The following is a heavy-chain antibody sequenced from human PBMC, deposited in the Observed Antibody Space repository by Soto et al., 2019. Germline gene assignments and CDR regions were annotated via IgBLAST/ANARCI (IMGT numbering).Heavy chain of an antibody. D-gene: IGHD6-13*01. CDR2: IYYSGST. J-gene: IGHJ3*02. Sequence: QVQLQESGPGLVKPSQTLSLTCTVSGGSISSGDYYWSWIRQPPGKGLEWIGYIYYSGSTYYNPSLKGRVTISVDTSKTPFSLKLSSVTAADTAVYYCARDSGYSSSWYAPDAFDIWGQGTMVTVSS. CDR3: ARDSGYSSSWYAPDAFDI. V-gene: IGHV4-30-4*01. CDR1: GGSISSGDYY.